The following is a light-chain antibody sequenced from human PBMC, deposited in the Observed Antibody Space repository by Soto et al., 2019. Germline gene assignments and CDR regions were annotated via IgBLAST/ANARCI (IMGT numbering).Light chain of an antibody. V-gene: IGLV8-61*01. CDR2: STN. J-gene: IGLJ3*02. CDR1: SGSVSTNYY. CDR3: VLYMGSGIWV. Sequence: QTVVTQEPSFSVSPGGKVNLTGGLSSGSVSTNYYPSWYQQTPGQAPRTLIYSTNTRSSGVPDRFSGSILGNKAALTITGAQADDESDYYCVLYMGSGIWVFGGGTKLTVL.